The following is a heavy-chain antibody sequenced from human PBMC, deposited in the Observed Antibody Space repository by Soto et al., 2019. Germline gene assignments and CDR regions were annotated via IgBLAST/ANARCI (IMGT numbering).Heavy chain of an antibody. D-gene: IGHD3-10*01. CDR2: INAGNGNT. J-gene: IGHJ5*02. Sequence: QVQLVQSGAEVKKPGASVKVSCKASGYTFTSYAMHWVRQAPGQRLEWMGWINAGNGNTKYSQKFQGRVTITRDTSESTAYMELSSLRSEDTAVYYCARDRITMVRGVIMPNWFDPWGQGTLVTVSS. V-gene: IGHV1-3*01. CDR1: GYTFTSYA. CDR3: ARDRITMVRGVIMPNWFDP.